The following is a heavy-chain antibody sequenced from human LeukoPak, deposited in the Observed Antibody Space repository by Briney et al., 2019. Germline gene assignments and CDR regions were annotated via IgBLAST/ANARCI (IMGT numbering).Heavy chain of an antibody. CDR1: GFTFSSYG. CDR3: AKDREMAAPLWFDP. D-gene: IGHD5-24*01. V-gene: IGHV3-23*01. Sequence: GGSLRLSCAASGFTFSSYGMSWVRQAPGKGLEWVSTISGSGASTYSADSVKGRFTISRDNSKSTLYLQMNSLRAEDTAVYYCAKDREMAAPLWFDPWGQGTLVTVSS. J-gene: IGHJ5*02. CDR2: ISGSGAST.